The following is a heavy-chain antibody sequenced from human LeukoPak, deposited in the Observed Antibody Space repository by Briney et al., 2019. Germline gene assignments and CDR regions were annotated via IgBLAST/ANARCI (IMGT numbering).Heavy chain of an antibody. D-gene: IGHD2-15*01. Sequence: SVKVSCKASGFTFTSSAVQWVRQARGQRLEWIGWIVVGSGNTNYAQKFQERVTITRDMSTSTAYMELSSLRSEDMAVYYCAASAGYCSGGSCYEIDAFDIWGQGTMVTVSS. CDR3: AASAGYCSGGSCYEIDAFDI. CDR2: IVVGSGNT. CDR1: GFTFTSSA. J-gene: IGHJ3*02. V-gene: IGHV1-58*01.